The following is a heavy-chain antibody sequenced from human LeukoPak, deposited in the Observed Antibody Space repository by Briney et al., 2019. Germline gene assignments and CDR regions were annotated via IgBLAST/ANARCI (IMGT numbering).Heavy chain of an antibody. CDR1: GYSFSTSW. J-gene: IGHJ4*02. Sequence: GESLKISCKGSGYSFSTSWIGWVRQMPGKGLEWMGIIYPGASDTRYSPSFQGQVTISADKSISTANLQWSSLKASDTAMYSCATLSSGTSGWYYFDYWGQGTLVSVSS. CDR2: IYPGASDT. D-gene: IGHD6-19*01. V-gene: IGHV5-51*01. CDR3: ATLSSGTSGWYYFDY.